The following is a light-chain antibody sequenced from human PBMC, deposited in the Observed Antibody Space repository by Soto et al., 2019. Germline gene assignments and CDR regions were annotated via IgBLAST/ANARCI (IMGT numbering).Light chain of an antibody. Sequence: QSVLTQSSSASASLGSSVKLTCTLSSGHSSYIIAWHQQQPGKAPRYLMKLEGSGSYNKGSGVPDRFSGSSSGADRYLTISNLQFEDEADYYCETWDSNTVVFGGGTKLPVL. CDR1: SGHSSYI. V-gene: IGLV4-60*02. CDR2: LEGSGSY. CDR3: ETWDSNTVV. J-gene: IGLJ2*01.